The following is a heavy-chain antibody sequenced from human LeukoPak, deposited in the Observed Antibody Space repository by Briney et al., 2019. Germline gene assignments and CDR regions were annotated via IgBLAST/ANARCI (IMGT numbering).Heavy chain of an antibody. D-gene: IGHD3-3*01. V-gene: IGHV3-33*01. J-gene: IGHJ4*02. CDR3: AREMLLAGVVIIRTDYFDY. CDR1: GFTFSSYG. CDR2: IWYDGSNK. Sequence: PGGSLRLSCAASGFTFSSYGMHWVRQAPGKGLEWVAVIWYDGSNKYYADSVKGRFTISRDNSKNTLYLQMNSLRAEDTAVYYCAREMLLAGVVIIRTDYFDYWGQGTLVTVSS.